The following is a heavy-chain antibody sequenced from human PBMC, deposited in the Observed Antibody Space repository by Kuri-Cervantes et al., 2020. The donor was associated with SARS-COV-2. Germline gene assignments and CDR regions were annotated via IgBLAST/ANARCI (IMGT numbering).Heavy chain of an antibody. CDR2: ISYDGSNK. V-gene: IGHV3-30*03. CDR1: GFTFNSYG. CDR3: ARDAYSSSWYYYYYGMDV. D-gene: IGHD6-13*01. Sequence: GGSLRLSCAASGFTFNSYGIHWVRQAPGKGLEWVAVISYDGSNKYYADSVKGRFTISRDNSKNTLYLQMNSLRAEDTAVYYCARDAYSSSWYYYYYGMDVWGQGTTVTVSS. J-gene: IGHJ6*02.